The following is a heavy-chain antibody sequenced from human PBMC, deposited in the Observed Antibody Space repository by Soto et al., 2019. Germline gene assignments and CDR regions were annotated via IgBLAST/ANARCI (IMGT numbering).Heavy chain of an antibody. J-gene: IGHJ5*02. CDR3: ARVNPHFWSGYYVLVRWFDP. V-gene: IGHV1-18*01. D-gene: IGHD3-3*02. Sequence: ASVKVSCKASGYTFTSYGISWVRQAPGQGLEWMGWISAYNGNTNYAQKLQGRVTMTTDTSTSTAYMELRSLRSDDTAVYYCARVNPHFWSGYYVLVRWFDPWGQGTLVTVSS. CDR2: ISAYNGNT. CDR1: GYTFTSYG.